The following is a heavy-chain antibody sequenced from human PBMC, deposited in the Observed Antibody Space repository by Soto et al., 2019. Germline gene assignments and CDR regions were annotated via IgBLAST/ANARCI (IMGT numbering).Heavy chain of an antibody. D-gene: IGHD4-4*01. V-gene: IGHV3-33*01. CDR2: IWYDGSNK. Sequence: QVQLVESGGGVVQPGRSLRLSCAASGFTFSSYGMHWVRQAPGKGQEWVAVIWYDGSNKYYADSVKGRVTISRDNSKNTLYLQMNSLRAEDTAVYYCARAGDYINGYFDYWGQGTLVTVCS. CDR3: ARAGDYINGYFDY. CDR1: GFTFSSYG. J-gene: IGHJ4*02.